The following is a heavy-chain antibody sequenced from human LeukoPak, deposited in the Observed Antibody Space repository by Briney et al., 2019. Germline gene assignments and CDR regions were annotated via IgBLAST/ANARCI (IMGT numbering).Heavy chain of an antibody. V-gene: IGHV3-66*01. CDR1: GFTVSSDY. J-gene: IGHJ4*02. D-gene: IGHD4-17*01. CDR2: IYSGGST. Sequence: PGGSLRLPCAASGFTVSSDYMSWVRQAPGKGLEWVPVIYSGGSTYYADSVKGRFTISRDNSKNTLYLQMNSLRAEDTAVYYCARTDYGDYQYFDYWGQGTLVTVSS. CDR3: ARTDYGDYQYFDY.